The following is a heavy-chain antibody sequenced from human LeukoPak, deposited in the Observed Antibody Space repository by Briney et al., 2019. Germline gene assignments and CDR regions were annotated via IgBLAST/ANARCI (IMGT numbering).Heavy chain of an antibody. V-gene: IGHV1-69*02. Sequence: SVKVSCKASGGTFSSYTISWVRQAPGQGREWMGRIIPILGIANYAQKFQGRVTITPDKSTSTAYIELSSLRSEDTAVSYCARNGVTMVRGSTQKSPISYYSYYMDVWGKGTTVTVSS. CDR2: IIPILGIA. CDR1: GGTFSSYT. J-gene: IGHJ6*03. D-gene: IGHD3-10*01. CDR3: ARNGVTMVRGSTQKSPISYYSYYMDV.